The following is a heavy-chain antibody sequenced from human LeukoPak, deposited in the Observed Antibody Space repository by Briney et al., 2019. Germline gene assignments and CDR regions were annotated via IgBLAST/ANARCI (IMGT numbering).Heavy chain of an antibody. Sequence: GRSLRLSCAASGFTSSSYAMHWVRQAPGKGLEWVAVISYDGSNKYYADSVKGRFTISRDNSKNTLYLQMNSLRAEDTAVYYCARDIDYWGQGTLVTVSS. CDR3: ARDIDY. CDR2: ISYDGSNK. J-gene: IGHJ4*02. V-gene: IGHV3-30-3*01. CDR1: GFTSSSYA.